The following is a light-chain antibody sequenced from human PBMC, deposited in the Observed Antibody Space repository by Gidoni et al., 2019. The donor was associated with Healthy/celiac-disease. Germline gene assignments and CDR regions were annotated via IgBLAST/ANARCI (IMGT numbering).Light chain of an antibody. CDR2: EVS. J-gene: IGLJ2*01. V-gene: IGLV2-18*02. CDR1: SSDVGSYNR. Sequence: QSPLTQPPSVSGSPGPSVTISCTGTSSDVGSYNRFSWSQQPPGTAPKLMIYEVSNRPAGVPDRLCGTKSGNTASLTISGLQAEDEADYYCSSYTSSSTLVFGGGTKLTVL. CDR3: SSYTSSSTLV.